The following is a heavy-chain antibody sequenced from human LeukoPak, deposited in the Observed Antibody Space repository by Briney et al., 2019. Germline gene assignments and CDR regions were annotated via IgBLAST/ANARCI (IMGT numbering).Heavy chain of an antibody. V-gene: IGHV1-18*01. J-gene: IGHJ4*02. CDR2: ISAYNGNT. Sequence: ASVKVSCKASGYTFTSYGISWVRQAPGQGLEWMGWISAYNGNTNYAQKLQGRVTMTTDTSTSTAYIELRSLRSDDTAVYYCARSARGGWLFDYWGQGTLVTVSS. CDR1: GYTFTSYG. CDR3: ARSARGGWLFDY. D-gene: IGHD6-19*01.